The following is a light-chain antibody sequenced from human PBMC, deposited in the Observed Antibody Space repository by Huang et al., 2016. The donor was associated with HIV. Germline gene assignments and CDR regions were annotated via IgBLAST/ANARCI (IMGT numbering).Light chain of an antibody. V-gene: IGKV4-1*01. Sequence: DIVMTQSPDSLAVSLGERATINCKSSQSVLDTFNNNNYLAWYQQKPRQPPKLLIDWASTRESGVPDRFSGSGSGTDFTLTISSLQAEDVAIYYCQQYYSTLPYTFGQGTKVEIK. CDR1: QSVLDTFNNNNY. J-gene: IGKJ2*01. CDR2: WAS. CDR3: QQYYSTLPYT.